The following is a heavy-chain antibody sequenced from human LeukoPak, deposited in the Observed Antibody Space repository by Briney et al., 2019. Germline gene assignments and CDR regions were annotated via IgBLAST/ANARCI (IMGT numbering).Heavy chain of an antibody. D-gene: IGHD1-7*01. CDR2: IKQDGSER. Sequence: GSLGLSFAASGFPFSNYWMTWVRPAPGKGPEWVANIKQDGSERKFLDSVKGRFTIPRDNTKNSLYLQMTSLRGEGPAVYYCASRAGKPGNTPWCFDYWGQGALVTVSS. CDR3: ASRAGKPGNTPWCFDY. J-gene: IGHJ4*02. CDR1: GFPFSNYW. V-gene: IGHV3-7*01.